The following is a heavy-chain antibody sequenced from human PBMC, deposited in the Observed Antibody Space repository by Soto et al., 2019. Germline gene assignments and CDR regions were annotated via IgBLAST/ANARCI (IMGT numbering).Heavy chain of an antibody. CDR1: GITLSTYG. J-gene: IGHJ4*01. CDR2: ISYDGNIK. V-gene: IGHV3-30*03. Sequence: QVQPVESGGGVVQPGRSLRLSCTAAGITLSTYGMHWVRQAPGKGLEWVAGISYDGNIKDYADSVKGRFTISRDNSKNTLYVQMNSLKAEDTAVYYCAGVNSGNYYFDYWRHRTLVTVSS. D-gene: IGHD1-7*01. CDR3: AGVNSGNYYFDY.